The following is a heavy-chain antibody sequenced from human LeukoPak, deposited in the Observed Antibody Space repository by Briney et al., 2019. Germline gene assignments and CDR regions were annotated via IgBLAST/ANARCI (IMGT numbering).Heavy chain of an antibody. CDR3: ARVWDGGWTKKDNWFDP. V-gene: IGHV4-31*03. CDR1: GGSISSGGYY. Sequence: PSETLSLTCTVSGGSISSGGYYWSWIRQHPGKGLEWIGYIYYSGSTYYNPSLKSRVTISVDTSKNQFSLKLSSVTAADTAVYYCARVWDGGWTKKDNWFDPWGQGTLVTASS. D-gene: IGHD6-19*01. J-gene: IGHJ5*02. CDR2: IYYSGST.